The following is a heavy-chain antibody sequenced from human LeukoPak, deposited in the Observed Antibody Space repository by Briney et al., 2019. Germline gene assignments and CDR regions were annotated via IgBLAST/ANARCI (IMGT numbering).Heavy chain of an antibody. V-gene: IGHV3-21*01. CDR3: ARHYYDSSGYSFRHYYYYMDV. Sequence: GGSLRLSCAASGFTFGSYSMTWVRQAPGKRLEWVSLIDSNSNFMNYADSVKGRFTISRDNAKKSLYLEMNSLRAEDTAVYYCARHYYDSSGYSFRHYYYYMDVWGKGTTVTVSS. CDR1: GFTFGSYS. D-gene: IGHD3-22*01. CDR2: IDSNSNFM. J-gene: IGHJ6*03.